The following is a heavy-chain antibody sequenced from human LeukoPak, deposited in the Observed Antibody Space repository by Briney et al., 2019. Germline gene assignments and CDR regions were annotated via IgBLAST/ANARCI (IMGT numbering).Heavy chain of an antibody. D-gene: IGHD2-2*01. CDR3: ARVRCSSTSCYYYYMDV. Sequence: SETLSLTCTVSGGSISSYYWSWLRQPPGEGLEWIGYIYYSGSTNYNPSLKSRVTISVDTSKNQFSLKLSSVTAADTAVYYCARVRCSSTSCYYYYMDVWGKGTTVTISS. J-gene: IGHJ6*03. CDR1: GGSISSYY. CDR2: IYYSGST. V-gene: IGHV4-59*01.